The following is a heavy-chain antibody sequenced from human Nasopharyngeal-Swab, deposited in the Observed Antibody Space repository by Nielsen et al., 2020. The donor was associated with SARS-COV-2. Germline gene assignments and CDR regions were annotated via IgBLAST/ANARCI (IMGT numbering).Heavy chain of an antibody. V-gene: IGHV3-23*01. CDR1: GFTFSSYA. CDR3: AKDGGLTTFPYYYYYGMDV. J-gene: IGHJ6*02. Sequence: GESLKISCAASGFTFSSYAMSWVRQAPGKGLDWVSAISGSGGSTYYADSVKGRFTISRDNSKNTLYLQMNSLRAEDTAVYYCAKDGGLTTFPYYYYYGMDVWGQGTTVTVSS. CDR2: ISGSGGST. D-gene: IGHD4/OR15-4a*01.